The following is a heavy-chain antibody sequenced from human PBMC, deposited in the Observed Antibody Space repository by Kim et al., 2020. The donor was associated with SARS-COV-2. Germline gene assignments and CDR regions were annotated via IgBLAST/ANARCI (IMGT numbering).Heavy chain of an antibody. D-gene: IGHD2-21*02. V-gene: IGHV3-66*01. J-gene: IGHJ3*02. CDR3: ERDYSYCGGDCYSVAFDI. Sequence: VKVRFTISRDNSKNTRYLQMNSLRAEDTAVYYCERDYSYCGGDCYSVAFDIWGQGTMVTVSS.